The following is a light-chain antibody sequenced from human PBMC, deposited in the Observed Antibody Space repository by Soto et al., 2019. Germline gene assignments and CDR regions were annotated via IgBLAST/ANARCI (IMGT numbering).Light chain of an antibody. Sequence: YELTQPPSVSVSPGQTARITCSGDALPKQYAYWYQQKPGQAPVLVIYKDSERPSGIPERFSGSSSGTTVTLTISGVQAEDEADYYCQSADSSGTHVVFGGGTKLTVL. V-gene: IGLV3-25*03. J-gene: IGLJ2*01. CDR2: KDS. CDR3: QSADSSGTHVV. CDR1: ALPKQY.